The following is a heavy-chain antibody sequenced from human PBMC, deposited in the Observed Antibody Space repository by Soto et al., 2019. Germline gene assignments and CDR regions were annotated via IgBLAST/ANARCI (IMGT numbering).Heavy chain of an antibody. D-gene: IGHD3-3*01. CDR3: ARDGVLRFLEWSGYYYYYGMDV. V-gene: IGHV4-4*07. CDR1: GGSISSYY. J-gene: IGHJ6*02. CDR2: IYTSGST. Sequence: SETLSLTCTVSGGSISSYYWSWIRQPAGKGLEWIGRIYTSGSTNYNPSLKSRVTMSVDTSKNQFSLKLSSVTAADTAVYYCARDGVLRFLEWSGYYYYYGMDVWGQGTTVT.